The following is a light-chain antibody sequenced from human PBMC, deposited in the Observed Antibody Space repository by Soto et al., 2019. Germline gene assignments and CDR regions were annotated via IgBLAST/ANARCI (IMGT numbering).Light chain of an antibody. CDR1: NLGDKY. CDR2: QDS. CDR3: QAWHSSPRVV. V-gene: IGLV3-1*01. J-gene: IGLJ7*01. Sequence: SYELTQPPSVSVSPGQTASITCSGDNLGDKYVCWYQQKPGQSPVMVIHQDSERPSGIPERFSGSNSGDAATLTISGTQAADEADYYCQAWHSSPRVVFGGGTQLTVL.